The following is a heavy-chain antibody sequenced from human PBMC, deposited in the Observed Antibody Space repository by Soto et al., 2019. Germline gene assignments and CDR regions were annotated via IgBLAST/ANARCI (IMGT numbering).Heavy chain of an antibody. CDR2: IAPGNGNT. J-gene: IGHJ4*02. Sequence: ASVKVSCKASGYTFTDSAIHCVRQAPGQILEWLGWIAPGNGNTKYSQNFQGRVSITRDTSATTAYMELSSLRSEDTAVYYCAKGSRMWTPDYWGQGTLVTVSS. CDR3: AKGSRMWTPDY. D-gene: IGHD2-21*01. CDR1: GYTFTDSA. V-gene: IGHV1-3*01.